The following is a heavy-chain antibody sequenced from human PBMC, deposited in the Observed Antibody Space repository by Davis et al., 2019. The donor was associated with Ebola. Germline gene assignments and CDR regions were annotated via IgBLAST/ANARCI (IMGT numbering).Heavy chain of an antibody. Sequence: GGSLRLSCAASGFTFSSYAMSWVRQAPGKGLEWVSAISGSGGSTYYADSVKGRFTISRDNSKNTLYLQMNNLRAEDTAVYYCARVREYGMDVWGQGTTVTVSS. J-gene: IGHJ6*02. D-gene: IGHD1-26*01. V-gene: IGHV3-23*01. CDR3: ARVREYGMDV. CDR2: ISGSGGST. CDR1: GFTFSSYA.